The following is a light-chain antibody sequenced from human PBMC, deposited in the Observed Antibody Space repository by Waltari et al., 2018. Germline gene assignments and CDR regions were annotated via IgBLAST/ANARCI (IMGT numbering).Light chain of an antibody. CDR2: GAS. CDR3: QQYNNGPPGT. J-gene: IGKJ2*01. V-gene: IGKV3-15*01. Sequence: ETVMTQSPGTLSVSPGERATLSCRASQNVNSHLAWYQQKFGQAPMLLIYGASNRAIVIPARFSGSGSGTEFTLTINSLQSEDFAVYYCQQYNNGPPGTFGQGTKVEFK. CDR1: QNVNSH.